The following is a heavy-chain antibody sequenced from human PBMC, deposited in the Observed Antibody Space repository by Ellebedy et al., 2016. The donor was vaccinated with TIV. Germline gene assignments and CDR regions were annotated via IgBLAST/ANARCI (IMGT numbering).Heavy chain of an antibody. V-gene: IGHV1-8*01. CDR2: MNLNSGNT. D-gene: IGHD3-16*02. Sequence: AASVTVSCKASGYTFTTYDINWVRQATGQGLEWMGWMNLNSGNTGYAQKFQGRVTMTRDTSTSTVYMELSSLSSEDTALYYCARAPLSGVFYGMDVWGQGTTVTVSS. CDR3: ARAPLSGVFYGMDV. J-gene: IGHJ6*02. CDR1: GYTFTTYD.